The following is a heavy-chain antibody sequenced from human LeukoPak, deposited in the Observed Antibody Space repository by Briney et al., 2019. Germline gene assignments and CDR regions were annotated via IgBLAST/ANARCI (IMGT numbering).Heavy chain of an antibody. CDR2: IIPILGIA. CDR3: ARAEILLWFGELTSDAFDI. J-gene: IGHJ3*02. D-gene: IGHD3-10*01. CDR1: GGTFSSYA. Sequence: EASVKVSCKSSGGTFSSYAISWVRPAPGQGLAWMGRIIPILGIANYAQKFQGRVTITADKSTSTAYMELSSLRSEDTAVYYCARAEILLWFGELTSDAFDIWGQGTMVTVSS. V-gene: IGHV1-69*04.